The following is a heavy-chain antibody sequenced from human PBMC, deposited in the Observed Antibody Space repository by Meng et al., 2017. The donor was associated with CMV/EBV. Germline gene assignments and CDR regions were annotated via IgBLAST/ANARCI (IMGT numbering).Heavy chain of an antibody. CDR1: FTSYW. J-gene: IGHJ5*02. Sequence: FTSYWISWVRQMPGKGLEWMGRIDPSDSYTNYSPSFQGHVTISADKSIGTAYLQWSSLKASDTAMYYCARQTKGSSWYDRGNWFDPWGQGTLVTVSS. CDR2: IDPSDSYT. CDR3: ARQTKGSSWYDRGNWFDP. D-gene: IGHD6-13*01. V-gene: IGHV5-10-1*01.